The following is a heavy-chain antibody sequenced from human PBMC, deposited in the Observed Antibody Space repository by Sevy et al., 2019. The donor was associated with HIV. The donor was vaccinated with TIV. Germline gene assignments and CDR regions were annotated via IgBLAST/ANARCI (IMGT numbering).Heavy chain of an antibody. CDR2: IGADGNNK. V-gene: IGHV3-33*01. CDR3: ARDPRMYGDYLLAYFDY. J-gene: IGHJ4*02. Sequence: GGSLRLSCAASGFTPSTYGMHWVRQAPGKGLEWVAVIGADGNNKYYADSVKGRFTISRDNSKNTLFLQMDSLRAEDTAVYSCARDPRMYGDYLLAYFDYWGQGALVTVSS. D-gene: IGHD2-8*01. CDR1: GFTPSTYG.